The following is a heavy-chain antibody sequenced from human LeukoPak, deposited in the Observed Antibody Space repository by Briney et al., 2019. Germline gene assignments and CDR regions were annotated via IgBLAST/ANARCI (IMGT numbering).Heavy chain of an antibody. CDR2: ISSSGSTI. CDR1: GFTFSSYE. V-gene: IGHV3-48*03. Sequence: GGSLRLSCAASGFTFSSYEMNWVRQAPGKGLEWVSYISSSGSTIYYADSVKGRFTISRDNTKNSLYLQMNSLRAEDTAVYYCARDVRLRWDPYYYYGMDVWGQGTTVTVSS. CDR3: ARDVRLRWDPYYYYGMDV. D-gene: IGHD4-23*01. J-gene: IGHJ6*02.